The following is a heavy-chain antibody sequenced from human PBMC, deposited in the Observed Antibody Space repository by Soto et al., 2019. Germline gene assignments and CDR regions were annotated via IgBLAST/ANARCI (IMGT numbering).Heavy chain of an antibody. V-gene: IGHV4-59*01. CDR3: ARVTVHYYGMDV. Sequence: SETLSLTWTVSGGSISSYYCGWILQPPGKGLEWIGYIYYSGSTNYNPSLKSRVTISVDTSKNQFSLKLSSVTAADTAVYYCARVTVHYYGMDVWGQGTTVTVSS. D-gene: IGHD3-10*01. CDR1: GGSISSYY. CDR2: IYYSGST. J-gene: IGHJ6*02.